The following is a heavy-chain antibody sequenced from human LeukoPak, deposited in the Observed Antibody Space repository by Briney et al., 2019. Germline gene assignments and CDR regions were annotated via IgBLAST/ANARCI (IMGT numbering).Heavy chain of an antibody. J-gene: IGHJ3*02. CDR2: IIPIFGTA. V-gene: IGHV1-69*01. Sequence: GSSVKVSCKASGGTFSSYAISWVRQAPGQGLEWMGGIIPIFGTANYAQKFQGRVTITADESTSTAYMELSSLRSEDTAVYYCAREMCAGGCAFDIWGQGTMVTVSS. CDR1: GGTFSSYA. D-gene: IGHD3-10*01. CDR3: AREMCAGGCAFDI.